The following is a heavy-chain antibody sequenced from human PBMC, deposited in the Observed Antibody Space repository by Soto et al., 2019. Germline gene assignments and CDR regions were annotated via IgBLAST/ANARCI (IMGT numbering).Heavy chain of an antibody. J-gene: IGHJ4*02. CDR2: ITKSSSPI. CDR1: GFTFSSFS. D-gene: IGHD6-19*01. CDR3: ARLYTSGWYIDH. Sequence: EVQLVESGGGLVQPGGSLRLSCAASGFTFSSFSIDWVRQAPGKGLEWISYITKSSSPIYYADSVKGRFTVSRDNGKNAVYLQMNSLRDEDTAVYYCARLYTSGWYIDHWGQGNLVTVSS. V-gene: IGHV3-48*02.